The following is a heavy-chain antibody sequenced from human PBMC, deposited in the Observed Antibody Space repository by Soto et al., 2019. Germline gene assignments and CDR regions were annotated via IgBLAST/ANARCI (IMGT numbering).Heavy chain of an antibody. D-gene: IGHD5-12*01. CDR3: ARDPDGYKYLFDY. CDR2: ISYDGSNK. J-gene: IGHJ4*02. V-gene: IGHV3-30-3*01. CDR1: GFTFSSYA. Sequence: QVQLVESGGGVVQPGRSLRLSCAASGFTFSSYAMHWVRQAPGKGLEWVAVISYDGSNKYYADSVKGRFTISRDNSKNTRYLQMNSLRAEDTAVYYCARDPDGYKYLFDYWGQGTLVTVSS.